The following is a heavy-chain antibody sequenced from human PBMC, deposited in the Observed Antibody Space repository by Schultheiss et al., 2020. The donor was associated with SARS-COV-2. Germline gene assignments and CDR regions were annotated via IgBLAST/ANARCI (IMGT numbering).Heavy chain of an antibody. CDR1: GFTFSSYA. Sequence: GGSLRLSCAASGFTFSSYAMSWVRQAPGKGLEWVSAISGSGGSTYYADSVKGRFTISRDNSKNTLYLQMNSLRAEDTAVYYCARGLGDDSSGSPTYYGMDVWGQGTTVTVSS. CDR3: ARGLGDDSSGSPTYYGMDV. D-gene: IGHD3-22*01. CDR2: ISGSGGST. J-gene: IGHJ6*02. V-gene: IGHV3-23*01.